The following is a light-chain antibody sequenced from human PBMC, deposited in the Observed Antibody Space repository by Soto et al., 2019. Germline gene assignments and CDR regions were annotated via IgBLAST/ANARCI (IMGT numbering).Light chain of an antibody. CDR3: QQYNNWPWT. CDR2: GAS. Sequence: EIVMTQSPSTLSVSPWERSTLSFMASQGVSSNLAWYQQKPGQAPRLLIYGASTRATGIPARFSGSGSGTEFTLTISSLQSEDFAVYYCQQYNNWPWTFGQGTKVDIK. J-gene: IGKJ1*01. CDR1: QGVSSN. V-gene: IGKV3-15*01.